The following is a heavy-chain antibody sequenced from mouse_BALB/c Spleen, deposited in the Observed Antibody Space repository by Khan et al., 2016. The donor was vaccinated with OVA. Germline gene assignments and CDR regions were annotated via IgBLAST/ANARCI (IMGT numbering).Heavy chain of an antibody. CDR1: GYTFTTAG. D-gene: IGHD2-14*01. CDR3: ARGGADYYRNDGGAMEY. V-gene: IGHV9-4*02. J-gene: IGHJ4*01. Sequence: QIQLVQSGPELKKPGETVRISCKASGYTFTTAGIQWVQKMPGKGLKWIGWINTHSGVPKYAEDFKGRFAFSLEISVNTAYLQLTNLQNEDTATYFCARGGADYYRNDGGAMEYWGQGTSVTVSS. CDR2: INTHSGVP.